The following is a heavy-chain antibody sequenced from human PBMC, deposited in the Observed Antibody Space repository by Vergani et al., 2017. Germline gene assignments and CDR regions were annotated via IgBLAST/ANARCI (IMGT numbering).Heavy chain of an antibody. V-gene: IGHV4-34*01. D-gene: IGHD4-17*01. CDR1: GGSFSGYY. J-gene: IGHJ2*01. Sequence: QVQLQQWGAGLLKPSETLSLTCAVYGGSFSGYYWSWIRQPPGKGLEWIGEINHSGSTNYNPSLKSRVTISVDTSKNQYSRKLSSVTAADTAVYYCARGGGYGDYWYFGLWGRGTLVTVSS. CDR2: INHSGST. CDR3: ARGGGYGDYWYFGL.